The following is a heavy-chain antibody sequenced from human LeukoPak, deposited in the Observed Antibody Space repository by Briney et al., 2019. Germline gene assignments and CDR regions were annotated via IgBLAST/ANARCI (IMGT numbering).Heavy chain of an antibody. CDR3: ARDHTAMVGTFDY. CDR1: GFTFSSYA. D-gene: IGHD5-18*01. Sequence: GRSLRLSCAASGFTFSSYAMHWVRQAPGKGLEWVAVISYDGSNKYYADSVKGRFTISRDNSKNTLYLQMNSLRAEDTAVYYCARDHTAMVGTFDYWGQGTLVTVSS. CDR2: ISYDGSNK. V-gene: IGHV3-30*04. J-gene: IGHJ4*02.